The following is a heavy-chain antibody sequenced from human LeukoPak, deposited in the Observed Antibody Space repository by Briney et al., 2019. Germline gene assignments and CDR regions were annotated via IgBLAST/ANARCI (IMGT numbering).Heavy chain of an antibody. J-gene: IGHJ6*03. V-gene: IGHV4-59*01. Sequence: SETLSLTCTVSGGSISSYYWSWIRQPPGKGLEWIGYIYYSGSTNYNPSLKSRVTISVDTSKNQFSLKLSSVTAADTAVYYCARVSQDYSILDGYYYCMDVWGKGTTVTVSS. CDR1: GGSISSYY. D-gene: IGHD4-11*01. CDR3: ARVSQDYSILDGYYYCMDV. CDR2: IYYSGST.